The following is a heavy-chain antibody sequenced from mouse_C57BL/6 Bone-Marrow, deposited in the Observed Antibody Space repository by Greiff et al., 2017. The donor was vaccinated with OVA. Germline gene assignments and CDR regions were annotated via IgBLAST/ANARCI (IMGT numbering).Heavy chain of an antibody. D-gene: IGHD2-1*01. V-gene: IGHV1-50*01. CDR2: IDPSDSYT. CDR3: ARPGYGNYPYYFDY. CDR1: GYTFTSYW. J-gene: IGHJ2*01. Sequence: QVQLQQPGAELVKPGASVKLSCKASGYTFTSYWLQWVKQRPGQGLEWIGEIDPSDSYTNYNQKFKGKATLTVDTSSSTAYMQLSSLTSEDSAVYYCARPGYGNYPYYFDYWGQGTTLTVSS.